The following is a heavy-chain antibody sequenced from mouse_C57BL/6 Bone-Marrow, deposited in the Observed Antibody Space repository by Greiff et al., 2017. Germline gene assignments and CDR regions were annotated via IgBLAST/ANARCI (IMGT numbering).Heavy chain of an antibody. Sequence: EVKLMESGGDLVKPGGSLKLSCAASGFTFSSYGMSWVRQTPDKRLEWVATISSGGSYTYYPDSVKGRFTISRDNAKKTLYLQMSSLKSEDTAMYYCARRFDGNNYWGQGTSVTVAS. D-gene: IGHD2-1*01. CDR3: ARRFDGNNY. CDR1: GFTFSSYG. CDR2: ISSGGSYT. V-gene: IGHV5-6*02. J-gene: IGHJ4*01.